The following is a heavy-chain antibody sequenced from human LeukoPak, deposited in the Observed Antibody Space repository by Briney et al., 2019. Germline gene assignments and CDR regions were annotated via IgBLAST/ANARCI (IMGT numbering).Heavy chain of an antibody. D-gene: IGHD3-22*01. CDR1: GFTVSSNY. Sequence: GGSLRLSCAASGFTVSSNYMTWVRQAPGKGLEWVSVIYSGGTTYYADSVKGRFTISRDNSKNTLYLQMNSLRAEDTAVYYRARDGYDSNGYSGYWGQGTLVTVSS. J-gene: IGHJ4*02. CDR3: ARDGYDSNGYSGY. V-gene: IGHV3-53*01. CDR2: IYSGGTT.